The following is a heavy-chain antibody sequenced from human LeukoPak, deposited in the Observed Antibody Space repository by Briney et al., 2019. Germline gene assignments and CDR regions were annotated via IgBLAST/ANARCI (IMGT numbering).Heavy chain of an antibody. J-gene: IGHJ4*02. CDR3: AKLRGAGIAAASNY. CDR2: ISGSGGST. V-gene: IGHV3-23*01. Sequence: GGSLRLSCAASGFTFSNYAMTWVRQAPGKGLEWVSAISGSGGSTYYADSVKGRFTIPRDNSTNTLYLQMNSLRAEDTALYYCAKLRGAGIAAASNYWGQGTLVTVSS. CDR1: GFTFSNYA. D-gene: IGHD6-13*01.